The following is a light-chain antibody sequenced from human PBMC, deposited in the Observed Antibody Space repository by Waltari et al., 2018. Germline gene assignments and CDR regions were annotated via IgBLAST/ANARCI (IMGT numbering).Light chain of an antibody. CDR1: QSVSSN. CDR2: GAS. CDR3: QQYNNLTRMYT. Sequence: EIVMTQPPATLSVSPGDGATLSCRASQSVSSNLAWYQQKPGQAPRLRSYGASTRATGIPARFRGSGSGTELTLTISSLQSEDFAVYYCQQYNNLTRMYTVGQGTKLEIK. J-gene: IGKJ2*01. V-gene: IGKV3-15*01.